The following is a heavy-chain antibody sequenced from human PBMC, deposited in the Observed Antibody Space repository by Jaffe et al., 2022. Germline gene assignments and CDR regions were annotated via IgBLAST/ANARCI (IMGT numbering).Heavy chain of an antibody. CDR3: ARGFRMTWDAFDI. V-gene: IGHV3-64*01. Sequence: EVQLVESGGGLVQPGGSLRLSCAASGFTFSSYAMHWVRQAPGKGLEYVSAISSNGGSTYYANSVKGRFTISRDNSKNTLYLQMGSLRAEDMAVYYCARGFRMTWDAFDIWGQGTMVTVSS. CDR2: ISSNGGST. CDR1: GFTFSSYA. D-gene: IGHD2-21*02. J-gene: IGHJ3*02.